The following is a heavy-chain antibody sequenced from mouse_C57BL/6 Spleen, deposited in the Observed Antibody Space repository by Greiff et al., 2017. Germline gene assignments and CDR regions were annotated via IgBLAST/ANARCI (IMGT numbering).Heavy chain of an antibody. CDR1: GYTFTDYY. CDR2: IYPGSGNT. V-gene: IGHV1-76*01. D-gene: IGHD1-1*01. CDR3: ARSDCGSLWYFDV. Sequence: VQLQQSGAELVRPGASVKLSCKASGYTFTDYYINWVKQRPGQGLEWIARIYPGSGNTYYNEKFKGKATLTAEKSSSTAYMQLSSLTSEDSAVXFCARSDCGSLWYFDVGGTGTTVTVSS. J-gene: IGHJ1*03.